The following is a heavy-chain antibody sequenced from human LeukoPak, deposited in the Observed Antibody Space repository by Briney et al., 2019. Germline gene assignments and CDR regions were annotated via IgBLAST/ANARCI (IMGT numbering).Heavy chain of an antibody. Sequence: SETLSLTCAVSGYSISYGYYWGWIRQPPGKGLECIGTIYHSGSTHYNPSLKSPVTISVDTSKNHFSLKLSSVTAADTAVYYCAREHDYGDYGQDYWGQGTLVTVSS. J-gene: IGHJ4*02. CDR3: AREHDYGDYGQDY. CDR1: GYSISYGYY. D-gene: IGHD4-17*01. CDR2: IYHSGST. V-gene: IGHV4-38-2*02.